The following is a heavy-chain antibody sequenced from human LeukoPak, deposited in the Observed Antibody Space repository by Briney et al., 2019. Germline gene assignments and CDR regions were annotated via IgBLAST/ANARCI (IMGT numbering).Heavy chain of an antibody. V-gene: IGHV4-59*01. J-gene: IGHJ3*02. Sequence: PLETLSLTCLVSDDSISGYFWNWIRQPPGKGLEWIGYIYYSGSTNYNPSLKSRVTISLETSNNQFSLKLTSVTAADTAVYYCARAFGSGYVFDIWGQGTVVTVSS. CDR2: IYYSGST. D-gene: IGHD3-10*01. CDR1: DDSISGYF. CDR3: ARAFGSGYVFDI.